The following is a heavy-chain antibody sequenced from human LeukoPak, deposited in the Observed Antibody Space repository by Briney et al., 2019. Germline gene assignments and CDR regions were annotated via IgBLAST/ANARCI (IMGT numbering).Heavy chain of an antibody. CDR1: GGSCDDYY. J-gene: IGHJ4*02. CDR3: ARGRDRSKAGDH. Sequence: SETLSLTCTVYGGSCDDYYCSWIRQPPGKGLEWIGEIHPSGIFYYNSSLVSRVTISIDTSKSQFSLRPTSVTAADTAFYYCARGRDRSKAGDHWGQGSLVTVSS. D-gene: IGHD5-24*01. CDR2: IHPSGIF. V-gene: IGHV4-34*01.